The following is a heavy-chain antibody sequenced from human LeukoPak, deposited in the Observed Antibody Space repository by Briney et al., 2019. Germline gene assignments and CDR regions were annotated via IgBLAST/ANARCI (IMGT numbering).Heavy chain of an antibody. D-gene: IGHD3-10*01. J-gene: IGHJ6*02. Sequence: GASVKVSCKASGYTFTSYDINWVRQATGQGLEWMGWMNPNSGNTGYAQKLQGRVTMTTDTSTSTAYMELRSLRSDDTAVYYCAIEYYYGSGSYPDGMDVWGQGTTVTVSS. CDR3: AIEYYYGSGSYPDGMDV. V-gene: IGHV1-8*01. CDR1: GYTFTSYD. CDR2: MNPNSGNT.